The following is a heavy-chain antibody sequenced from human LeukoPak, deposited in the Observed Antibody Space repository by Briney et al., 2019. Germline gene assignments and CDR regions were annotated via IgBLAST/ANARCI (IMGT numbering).Heavy chain of an antibody. CDR2: IKQDGSEK. CDR3: ARDSRYSGYELGPHDAFDI. Sequence: GGSLRLSCAASGFTFSSYWMSWVRQAPGKGLEGVANIKQDGSEKYYVDSVKGRFTISRDNAKNSLYLQMNSLRAEDTAVYYCARDSRYSGYELGPHDAFDIWGQGTMVTVSS. CDR1: GFTFSSYW. J-gene: IGHJ3*02. V-gene: IGHV3-7*01. D-gene: IGHD5-12*01.